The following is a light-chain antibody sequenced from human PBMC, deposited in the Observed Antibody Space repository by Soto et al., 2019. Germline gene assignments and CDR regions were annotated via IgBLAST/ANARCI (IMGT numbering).Light chain of an antibody. CDR1: SSDVGGYDY. J-gene: IGLJ1*01. CDR2: NVY. V-gene: IGLV2-14*01. Sequence: QSVLTQPASVSGSPGQSITISCTGTSSDVGGYDYVGWYQQHPGKAPKLMIYNVYNRPSGVSFRFSGSKSGNTASLTISGLQTEDEADYYCTRYTNRYTYVFGTGTKVTVL. CDR3: TRYTNRYTYV.